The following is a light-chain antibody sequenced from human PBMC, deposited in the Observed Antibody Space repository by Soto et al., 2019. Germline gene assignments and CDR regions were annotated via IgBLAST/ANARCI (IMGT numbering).Light chain of an antibody. V-gene: IGLV2-23*01. CDR3: CSYATSSTLV. Sequence: QSALTQPASVSGSPGQSITISCTGTNSDVGTYNLVSWYQHHPGKAPKLMIYEGSKRPSGVSDRFSASKSGNTASLTISGLQAEDEADYYCCSYATSSTLVFGGGTQLTVL. CDR2: EGS. J-gene: IGLJ2*01. CDR1: NSDVGTYNL.